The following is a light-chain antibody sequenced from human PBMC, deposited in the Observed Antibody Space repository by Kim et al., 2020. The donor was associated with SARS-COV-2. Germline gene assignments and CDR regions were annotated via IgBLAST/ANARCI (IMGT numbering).Light chain of an antibody. J-gene: IGKJ2*01. CDR1: QSGTSN. CDR2: GAS. V-gene: IGKV3-15*01. CDR3: QQYNRWPPYI. Sequence: VSPGERATLSGRASQSGTSNLAWYQQRPGQAPRLLIYGASIRATGIPDRFSGSGSGTEFTLTISSLQPEDFALYYCQQYNRWPPYIFGQGTKLEI.